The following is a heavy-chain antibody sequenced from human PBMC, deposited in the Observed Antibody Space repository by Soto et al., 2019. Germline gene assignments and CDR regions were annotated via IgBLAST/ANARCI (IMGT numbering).Heavy chain of an antibody. D-gene: IGHD1-26*01. V-gene: IGHV3-30*18. CDR3: AKCRLSDGRWDDAFDI. J-gene: IGHJ3*02. Sequence: QVQLVESGGGVVQPGRSLRLSCAASGFTFSSYGMHWVRQAPGKGLEWVAVISYDGSNKYYADSVKGRFTITRDNSKNTMYLQMKSLRAEDTAVYYCAKCRLSDGRWDDAFDIWGQGTMVTASS. CDR2: ISYDGSNK. CDR1: GFTFSSYG.